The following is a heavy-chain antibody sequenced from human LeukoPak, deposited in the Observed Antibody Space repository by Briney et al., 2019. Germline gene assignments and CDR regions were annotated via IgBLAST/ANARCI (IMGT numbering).Heavy chain of an antibody. J-gene: IGHJ4*02. V-gene: IGHV1-58*02. CDR3: ARLSSGSYSNVISQSDY. Sequence: SVKVSCKASGFTFTSSAMQWVRQARGQRLEWIGWIVVGSGNTNYAQKFQERVTMTRDMSTSTVYMELSSLRSEDTAVYYCARLSSGSYSNVISQSDYWGQGTLVTVSS. CDR1: GFTFTSSA. D-gene: IGHD1-26*01. CDR2: IVVGSGNT.